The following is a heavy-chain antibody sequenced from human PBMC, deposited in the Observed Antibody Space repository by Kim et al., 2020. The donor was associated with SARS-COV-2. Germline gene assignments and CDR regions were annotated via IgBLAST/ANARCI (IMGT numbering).Heavy chain of an antibody. D-gene: IGHD3-16*01. J-gene: IGHJ6*01. CDR3: ARDDYDYVWGTYTVDF. CDR1: GFTFSSYA. Sequence: GGSLRLSCAASGFTFSSYAMHWVRQAPGKGLEWVAVISYDGSSKYYADSVKGRFTISRDNSKNTVFLQMNSLRAEDTAVHYCARDDYDYVWGTYTVDFWG. V-gene: IGHV3-30*04. CDR2: ISYDGSSK.